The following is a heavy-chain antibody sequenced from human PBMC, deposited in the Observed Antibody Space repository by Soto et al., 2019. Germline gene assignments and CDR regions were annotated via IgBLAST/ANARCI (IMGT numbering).Heavy chain of an antibody. V-gene: IGHV3-33*01. D-gene: IGHD3-3*01. CDR1: GFFFQNYA. Sequence: QAILVESEGDVVQPGTSLRLSCAGSGFFFQNYAMHWVRLAPGKGLEWVAYIFYDGSNDNYADSVKGRFTVSRDNSEGMMYLQMNNLRVEDTGVYFCARAMTMTLARIFGMDVWGLGTTVTVSS. CDR3: ARAMTMTLARIFGMDV. CDR2: IFYDGSND. J-gene: IGHJ6*02.